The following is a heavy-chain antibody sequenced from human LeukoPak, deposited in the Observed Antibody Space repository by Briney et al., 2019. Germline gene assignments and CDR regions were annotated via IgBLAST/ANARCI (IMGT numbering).Heavy chain of an antibody. D-gene: IGHD2-15*01. CDR2: ISGSGGST. J-gene: IGHJ4*02. Sequence: GGSLRLSCAASGFTFNSYAMSWVRQAPGKGLEWVSAISGSGGSTYYADSVKGRFTISRDNSKNTLYLQMNSLRAEDTAVYYCARSSHCSGGSCYSLTGVGYWGQGTLVTVSS. CDR1: GFTFNSYA. CDR3: ARSSHCSGGSCYSLTGVGY. V-gene: IGHV3-23*01.